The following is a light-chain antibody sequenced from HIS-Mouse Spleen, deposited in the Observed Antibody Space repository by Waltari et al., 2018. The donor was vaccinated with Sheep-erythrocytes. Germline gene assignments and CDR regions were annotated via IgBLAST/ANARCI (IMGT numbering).Light chain of an antibody. V-gene: IGKV3-11*01. CDR2: DAS. J-gene: IGKJ5*01. CDR3: QQRSNWPPIT. CDR1: HSVISY. Sequence: EIVLTQYQATLSLSPGERATLPCRASHSVISYLAWYQQNPGQAPRLLIYDASNRSTGIPARFSGSGSGTDFTLTISSLEPEDFAVYYCQQRSNWPPITFGQGTRLEIK.